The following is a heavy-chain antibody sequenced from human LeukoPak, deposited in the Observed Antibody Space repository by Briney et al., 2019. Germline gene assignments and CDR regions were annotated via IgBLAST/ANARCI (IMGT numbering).Heavy chain of an antibody. CDR1: GGTFSSYA. CDR2: IIPIFATP. J-gene: IGHJ4*02. D-gene: IGHD3-9*01. Sequence: ASVKVSCKASGGTFSSYAVSWGRQAPGQGLEGIGGIIPIFATPDYAQKFRGRVSITTDDSTSTAYMELSSLRSEDTALYYCARGPLYYDLSTGYPPSEMYYFDYWGQGTLVTVSS. CDR3: ARGPLYYDLSTGYPPSEMYYFDY. V-gene: IGHV1-69*05.